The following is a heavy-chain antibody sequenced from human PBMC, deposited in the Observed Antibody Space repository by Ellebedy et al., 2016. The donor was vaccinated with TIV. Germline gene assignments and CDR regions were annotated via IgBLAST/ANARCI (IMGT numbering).Heavy chain of an antibody. CDR2: ISCRAGDT. J-gene: IGHJ4*02. Sequence: PGGSLRLSCAASGFSFSTYAMSWVRQAPGKGLGWVSFISCRAGDTYYADSVKGRFTISRDDSKNTLYLQMHSLKADDTALYYCAKSQVGATFFDYWGQGTLVTVSS. V-gene: IGHV3-23*01. CDR1: GFSFSTYA. D-gene: IGHD1-26*01. CDR3: AKSQVGATFFDY.